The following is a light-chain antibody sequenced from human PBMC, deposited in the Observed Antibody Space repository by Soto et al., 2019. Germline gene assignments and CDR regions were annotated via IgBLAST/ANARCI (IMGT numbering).Light chain of an antibody. CDR1: SSDVDSYNR. Sequence: QSALTQPRSVSGSPGQSVTMSCTGISSDVDSYNRVSWYQQPPGTAPKLMIYEVSNRPSGVPDRFSGSKSGNTASLTISGLQAEDEADYYCCSYAGSHTWVFGTGTKLTVL. V-gene: IGLV2-18*02. J-gene: IGLJ1*01. CDR3: CSYAGSHTWV. CDR2: EVS.